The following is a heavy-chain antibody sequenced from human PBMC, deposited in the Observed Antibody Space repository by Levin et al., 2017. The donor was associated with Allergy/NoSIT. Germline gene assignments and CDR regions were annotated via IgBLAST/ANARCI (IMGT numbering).Heavy chain of an antibody. J-gene: IGHJ3*02. CDR1: GFTFSDYY. D-gene: IGHD2-15*01. V-gene: IGHV3-11*01. CDR2: ISSSGSTI. Sequence: NTGGSLRLSCAASGFTFSDYYMSWIRQAPGKGLEWVSYISSSGSTIYYADSVKGRFTISRDNAKNSLYLQMNSLRAEDTAVYYCAREVVVVAATVQDAFDIWGQGTMVTVSS. CDR3: AREVVVVAATVQDAFDI.